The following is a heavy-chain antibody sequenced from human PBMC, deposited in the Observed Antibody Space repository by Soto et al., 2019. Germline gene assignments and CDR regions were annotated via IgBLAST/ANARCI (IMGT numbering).Heavy chain of an antibody. CDR1: GGTFSSYA. Sequence: SVKVSCKASGGTFSSYAISWVRQAPGQGLEWMGGIIPIFGTANYAQKFQGRVTITADESTSTAYMELSSLRSEDTAVYYCARRGSGSYYQFDYWGQGTLVTVSS. V-gene: IGHV1-69*13. J-gene: IGHJ4*02. CDR2: IIPIFGTA. D-gene: IGHD3-10*01. CDR3: ARRGSGSYYQFDY.